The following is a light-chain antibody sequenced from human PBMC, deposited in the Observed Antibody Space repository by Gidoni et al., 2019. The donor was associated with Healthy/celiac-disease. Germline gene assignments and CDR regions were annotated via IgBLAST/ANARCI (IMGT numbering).Light chain of an antibody. CDR3: QQSYSTPQYT. Sequence: DIQTTPSPSSLSASVGDSVTITGRASQSISSYLNWYQQKPGKAPKLLIYAASSLQSGVPSRFSGSGSGTDFTLTISSLQPEDFATYYCQQSYSTPQYTFGQGTKLEIK. J-gene: IGKJ2*01. CDR1: QSISSY. V-gene: IGKV1-39*01. CDR2: AAS.